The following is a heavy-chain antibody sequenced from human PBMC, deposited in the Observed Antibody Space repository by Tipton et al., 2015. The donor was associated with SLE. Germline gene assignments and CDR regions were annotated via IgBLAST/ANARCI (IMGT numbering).Heavy chain of an antibody. CDR2: IDFRGNT. CDR3: ARDEVVMPAAYYSYYYMDV. CDR1: GGSINTYY. V-gene: IGHV4-4*07. Sequence: TLSLTCTVSGGSINTYYWNWIRQPAGKGLEWIGRIDFRGNTNYNPSLKSRVAISLDTSKNQFSLRLDSVTAGDTALYFCARDEVVMPAAYYSYYYMDVWGKGTTVTVSS. J-gene: IGHJ6*03. D-gene: IGHD2-2*01.